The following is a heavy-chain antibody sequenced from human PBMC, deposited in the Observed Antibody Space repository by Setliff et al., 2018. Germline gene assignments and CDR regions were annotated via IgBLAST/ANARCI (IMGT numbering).Heavy chain of an antibody. CDR2: IQSTGNT. J-gene: IGHJ4*02. CDR3: AKEGYYDHFGYYHYYFDF. V-gene: IGHV4-61*02. D-gene: IGHD3-22*01. Sequence: SETLSLTCTVSGVSFGSGTYYWSWIRQPAGKGLEWIGLIQSTGNTNYNPSLQSRVTISIDTSKNQFSLRLSSATAADTAVYYCAKEGYYDHFGYYHYYFDFWGQGTLVTVSS. CDR1: GVSFGSGTYY.